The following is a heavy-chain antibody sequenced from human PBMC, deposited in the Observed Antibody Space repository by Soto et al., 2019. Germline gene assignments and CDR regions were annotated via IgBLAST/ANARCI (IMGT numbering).Heavy chain of an antibody. J-gene: IGHJ3*02. D-gene: IGHD3-22*01. Sequence: QVQLVESGGGVVQPGRSLRLSCAASGFTFSKCGMHRVRQAPGKGLEWVAVISYDGSNEYYADSVKGRFTISRDNSNNTLYLQMNSLRDEDTAVYYCAKVETIILVVSDAFDIWGQGTMVTVSS. V-gene: IGHV3-30*18. CDR1: GFTFSKCG. CDR2: ISYDGSNE. CDR3: AKVETIILVVSDAFDI.